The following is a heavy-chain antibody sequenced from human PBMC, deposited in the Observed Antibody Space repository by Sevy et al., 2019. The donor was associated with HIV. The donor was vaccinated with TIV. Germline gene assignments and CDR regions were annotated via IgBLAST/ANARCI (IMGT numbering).Heavy chain of an antibody. J-gene: IGHJ6*02. CDR1: GGSVSSCSYY. V-gene: IGHV4-61*01. Sequence: SETLSLTCTVSGGSVSSCSYYWSWIRQPPGKGLEWIGYIYYSGSTNYNPSLKSRVTISVDTSKNQFSLKLSSGTAAETAGYYCARVPYYYGSGSYYSVNGMDVWGQGTTVTVSS. CDR2: IYYSGST. CDR3: ARVPYYYGSGSYYSVNGMDV. D-gene: IGHD3-10*01.